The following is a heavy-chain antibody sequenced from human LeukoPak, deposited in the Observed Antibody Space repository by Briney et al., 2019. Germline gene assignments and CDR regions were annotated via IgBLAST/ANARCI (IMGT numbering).Heavy chain of an antibody. D-gene: IGHD2-2*01. CDR1: GGSISSYY. J-gene: IGHJ4*02. CDR2: IYYSGST. V-gene: IGHV4-59*01. Sequence: SETLSLTCTVSGGSISSYYWSWIRQPPGKGLEWIGYIYYSGSTNYNPSLKSRVTISVDTSKNQFSLKLSSVTAADTAVYHCARADSTSCYSAWGQGTLVTVSS. CDR3: ARADSTSCYSA.